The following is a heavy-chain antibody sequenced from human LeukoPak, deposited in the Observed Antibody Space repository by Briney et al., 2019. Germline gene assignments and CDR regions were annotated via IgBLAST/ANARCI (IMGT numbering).Heavy chain of an antibody. V-gene: IGHV3-7*01. J-gene: IGHJ4*02. D-gene: IGHD3-3*01. CDR2: INQDGSEK. Sequence: PGGPLRLSCAASGFTFTTNWMTWVRQAPGKGLEWVAPINQDGSEKYHVDSVKGRFTISRDNAKNSLFLQMNSLRAEDTAVYYCARDRITDFWSGYYTNYFDYWGQGTLVTVSS. CDR1: GFTFTTNW. CDR3: ARDRITDFWSGYYTNYFDY.